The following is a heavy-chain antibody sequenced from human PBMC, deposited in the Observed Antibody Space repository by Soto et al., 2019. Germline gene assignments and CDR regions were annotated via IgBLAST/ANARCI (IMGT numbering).Heavy chain of an antibody. D-gene: IGHD3-22*01. Sequence: PSETLSLTCTVSGGSISSYYWSWIRQPPGKGLEWIGYIYYSGSTNYNPSLKSRVTMSVDTSKNQFSLKLSSVTAADTAVYYCARGIYYDSSGSTRYFDLWGRGTLVTVSS. CDR2: IYYSGST. V-gene: IGHV4-59*12. J-gene: IGHJ2*01. CDR1: GGSISSYY. CDR3: ARGIYYDSSGSTRYFDL.